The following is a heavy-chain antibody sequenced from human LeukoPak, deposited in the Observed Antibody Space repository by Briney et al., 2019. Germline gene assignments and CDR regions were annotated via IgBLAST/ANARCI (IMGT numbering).Heavy chain of an antibody. D-gene: IGHD5-18*01. CDR3: ARDADTAMEAWYFDL. J-gene: IGHJ2*01. V-gene: IGHV1-46*01. CDR2: INPRGGST. Sequence: ASVKVSCKASGYTFTNYYMHWVRQAPGQGLEWMGIINPRGGSTSYAQKFQGRVTMTRDTSTSTVYMELSSLRSEDTAVYYCARDADTAMEAWYFDLWGRGTLVTVSS. CDR1: GYTFTNYY.